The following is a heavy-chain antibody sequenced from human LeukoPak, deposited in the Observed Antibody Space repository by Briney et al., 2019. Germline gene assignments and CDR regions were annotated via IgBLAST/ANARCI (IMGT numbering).Heavy chain of an antibody. CDR1: GGSFSGYY. D-gene: IGHD3-22*01. V-gene: IGHV4-34*01. Sequence: SETLSLTCAVYGGSFSGYYWSWIRQPPGKGLEWIGEINHGGSTNYNPSLKSRVTISVDTSKNQFSLKLSSVTAADTAVYYCARGRYYYDSSGYLLRGYFDYWGQGTLVTVSS. CDR3: ARGRYYYDSSGYLLRGYFDY. CDR2: INHGGST. J-gene: IGHJ4*02.